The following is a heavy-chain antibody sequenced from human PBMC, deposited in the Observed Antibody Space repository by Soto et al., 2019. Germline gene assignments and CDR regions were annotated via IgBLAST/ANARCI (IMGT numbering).Heavy chain of an antibody. V-gene: IGHV4-31*03. CDR3: ARDHLSYGMDV. J-gene: IGHJ6*02. Sequence: QVQLQESGPGLVKPSQTLSLTCTVSGGSISSGGYYWSWIRQHPGKGLEWIGYIYYSGSTYYNPSLKSGVTITVDTSKNQFSLKLSSVTAADTAVYYCARDHLSYGMDVWGQGTTVTVSS. CDR2: IYYSGST. CDR1: GGSISSGGYY.